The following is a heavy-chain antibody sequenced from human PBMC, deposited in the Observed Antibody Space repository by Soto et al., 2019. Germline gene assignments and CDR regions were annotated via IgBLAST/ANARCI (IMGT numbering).Heavy chain of an antibody. CDR2: LYYGRSA. D-gene: IGHD3-22*01. CDR3: ALRSMAVVPEL. Sequence: SETLSLTCAVSGGSISSGGYSWSWIRQPPGKGLESIGYLYYGRSANYNPSLKSRVTLSVDTSTNQCSLTLGSMTAADTAVYYCALRSMAVVPELWAQGILVTVSS. CDR1: GGSISSGGYS. J-gene: IGHJ4*02. V-gene: IGHV4-30-2*02.